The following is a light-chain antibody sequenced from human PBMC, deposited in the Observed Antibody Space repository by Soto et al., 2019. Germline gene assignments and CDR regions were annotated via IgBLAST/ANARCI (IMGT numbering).Light chain of an antibody. J-gene: IGKJ1*01. CDR3: QQYKSYWT. CDR2: DAS. Sequence: DVKLTQSLPTLSASEGDRATLTCRASQSISSWLAWYQQKPGKAPKVLIYDASNLESGVPSRFSGSGSGTEFTLTITSLQPDDFATYYCQQYKSYWTFGQGTKVDI. CDR1: QSISSW. V-gene: IGKV1-5*01.